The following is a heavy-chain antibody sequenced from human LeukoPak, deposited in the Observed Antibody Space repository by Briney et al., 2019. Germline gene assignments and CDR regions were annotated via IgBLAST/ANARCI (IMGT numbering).Heavy chain of an antibody. D-gene: IGHD3-22*01. CDR2: IYYSGST. CDR1: GGSISSYY. CDR3: ARHYYDSSGYYYPYYFDY. Sequence: SETLSLTCTVSGGSISSYYWSWIRQPPGKGLEWIGYIYYSGSTNYNPSLKSRVTMSVDTSKNQFSLKLSSVTAADTAVYYCARHYYDSSGYYYPYYFDYWGQGTLVTVSS. V-gene: IGHV4-59*08. J-gene: IGHJ4*02.